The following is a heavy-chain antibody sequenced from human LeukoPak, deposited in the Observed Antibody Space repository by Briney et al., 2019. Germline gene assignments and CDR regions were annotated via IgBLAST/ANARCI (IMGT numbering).Heavy chain of an antibody. CDR2: INPNSGGT. D-gene: IGHD3-3*01. V-gene: IGHV1-2*02. J-gene: IGHJ4*02. Sequence: ASVKVSCKASGYTFTGYYMHWVRQAPGQGLEWMGWINPNSGGTNYAQKFQGRVTMTRDASISTAYMELSRLRSDDTAVYYCARVLWSGYAIDYWGQGTLVTVSS. CDR3: ARVLWSGYAIDY. CDR1: GYTFTGYY.